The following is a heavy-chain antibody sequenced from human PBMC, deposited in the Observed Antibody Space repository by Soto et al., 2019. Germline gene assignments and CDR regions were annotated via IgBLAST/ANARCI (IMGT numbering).Heavy chain of an antibody. J-gene: IGHJ6*02. Sequence: GGSLRLSCAASGLTFSSYWMHWVRQAPGKGLVWVSRINIDGSSTSYADSVKGRFTISRDNAKNTLYLQMNSLRAEDTAVYYCARVDYYYGMDVWGQGTTVTVSS. CDR2: INIDGSST. V-gene: IGHV3-74*01. CDR3: ARVDYYYGMDV. CDR1: GLTFSSYW.